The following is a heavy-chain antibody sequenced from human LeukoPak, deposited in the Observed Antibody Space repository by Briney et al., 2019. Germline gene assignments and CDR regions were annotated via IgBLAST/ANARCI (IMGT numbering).Heavy chain of an antibody. V-gene: IGHV3-7*04. CDR3: AGGRGWLIDY. CDR1: YW. Sequence: YWINGLRQAPGNALAGSANLQQDGFDTNYVDSVKGRFTMTRDNDKNSAYLQMSSLRAEDTALYYWAGGRGWLIDYWGQGILVTVFS. J-gene: IGHJ4*02. D-gene: IGHD3-10*01. CDR2: LQQDGFDT.